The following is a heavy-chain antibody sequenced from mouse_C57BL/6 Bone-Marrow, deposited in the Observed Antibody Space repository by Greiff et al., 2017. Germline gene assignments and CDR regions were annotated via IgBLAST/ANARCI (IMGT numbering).Heavy chain of an antibody. CDR3: ARLASYYFDY. V-gene: IGHV5-17*01. CDR2: ISSGSGTI. J-gene: IGHJ2*01. CDR1: GFTFSDYG. Sequence: VQLQQSGGGLVKPGGSLKLSCEASGFTFSDYGMHWVRQAPEKGLEWVAYISSGSGTIYYADTVKGRFTISRDNAKNTLFLQLTSLSSEDTAMYYHARLASYYFDYWGQGTTLPRSS.